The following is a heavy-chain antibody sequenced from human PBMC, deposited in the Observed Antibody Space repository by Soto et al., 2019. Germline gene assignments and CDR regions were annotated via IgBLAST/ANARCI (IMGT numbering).Heavy chain of an antibody. V-gene: IGHV3-23*01. Sequence: EVQLLESGGGLVQPGGYLRLSCAASGFTFSSYAMSWVRQAPGKGLEWVSAISGSGGSTYYADSVKGRFTISRDNSKNTLYLQMNSLRAEDTAVYYCAKDRGSGSYYQAWGQGTLVTVSS. D-gene: IGHD1-26*01. CDR2: ISGSGGST. CDR1: GFTFSSYA. CDR3: AKDRGSGSYYQA. J-gene: IGHJ5*02.